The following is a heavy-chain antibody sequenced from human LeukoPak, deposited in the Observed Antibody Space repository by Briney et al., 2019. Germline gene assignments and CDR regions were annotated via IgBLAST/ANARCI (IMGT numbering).Heavy chain of an antibody. CDR1: GGSFSGYY. CDR2: INHSGST. V-gene: IGHV4-34*01. J-gene: IGHJ3*02. Sequence: SETLSLTCAVYGGSFSGYYWSWIRQPPGKGLEWIGEINHSGSTNYNPSLKSRVTISVDTAKNQFSLKLSSVTAADTAVYYCARRANWGGTFDIWGQGTMVTVSS. CDR3: ARRANWGGTFDI. D-gene: IGHD7-27*01.